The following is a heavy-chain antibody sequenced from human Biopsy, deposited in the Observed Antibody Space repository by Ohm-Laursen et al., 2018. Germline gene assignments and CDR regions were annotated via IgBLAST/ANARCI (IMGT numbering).Heavy chain of an antibody. D-gene: IGHD3-3*01. CDR1: SYSFGDHR. Sequence: SVKVSCKASSYSFGDHRIHWVRQAPGQGLEWMGWIDPKSGGTNYAQKFQGRVTMTRDTSISTTYMELRRLTSDDTAVFYCARELGDFWGGRQFDFWGQGTLVTVSS. CDR2: IDPKSGGT. J-gene: IGHJ5*01. V-gene: IGHV1-2*02. CDR3: ARELGDFWGGRQFDF.